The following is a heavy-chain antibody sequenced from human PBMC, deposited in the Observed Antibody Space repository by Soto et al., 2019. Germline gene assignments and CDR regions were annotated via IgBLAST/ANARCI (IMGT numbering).Heavy chain of an antibody. CDR2: IYPGDSGT. J-gene: IGHJ6*03. CDR1: GYRFTSYW. Sequence: GESLKISCKGSGYRFTSYWIAWVRQMPGKGLEWMGIIYPGDSGTRYSPPFQGQVTISADKSISTAYLQWSSLQASDTAMYYCATYGANCSGGSCQTLYYYYYMDVWGKGTTVTVSS. CDR3: ATYGANCSGGSCQTLYYYYYMDV. V-gene: IGHV5-51*01. D-gene: IGHD2-15*01.